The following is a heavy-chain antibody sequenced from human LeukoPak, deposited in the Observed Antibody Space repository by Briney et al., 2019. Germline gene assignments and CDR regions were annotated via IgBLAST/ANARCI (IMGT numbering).Heavy chain of an antibody. CDR2: IYTSGST. CDR3: ARDNIGYCSSTSCYFPSYYYYMDV. J-gene: IGHJ6*03. V-gene: IGHV4-61*02. Sequence: SQTLSLTCTVSGGSISSGSYYWSWIRQPAGKGLEWIGRIYTSGSTNYNPSLKSRVTISVDTSKNQFSLKLSSVTAADTAVYYCARDNIGYCSSTSCYFPSYYYYMDVWGKGTTVTISS. D-gene: IGHD2-2*01. CDR1: GGSISSGSYY.